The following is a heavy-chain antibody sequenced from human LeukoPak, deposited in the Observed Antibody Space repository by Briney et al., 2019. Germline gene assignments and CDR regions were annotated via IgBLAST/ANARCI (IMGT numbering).Heavy chain of an antibody. CDR2: INPNSGGT. CDR1: GYTFTGYY. Sequence: ASVKVSCKATGYTFTGYYMHWVRQAPGQGLEWMGWINPNSGGTNYAQKFQGRVTMTRDTSISTAYMELSRLRSDDTAVYFCARGSPLAAASLKPFDYWGQGTLVTVSS. CDR3: ARGSPLAAASLKPFDY. D-gene: IGHD6-13*01. V-gene: IGHV1-2*02. J-gene: IGHJ4*02.